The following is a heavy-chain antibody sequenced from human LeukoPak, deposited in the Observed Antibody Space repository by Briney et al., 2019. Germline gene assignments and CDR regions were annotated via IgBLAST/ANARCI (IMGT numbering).Heavy chain of an antibody. D-gene: IGHD6-19*01. V-gene: IGHV4-59*08. J-gene: IGHJ4*02. CDR1: GGSIRGYF. CDR3: ARSGPPYSSGWFDY. Sequence: SETLSLTCAVSGGSIRGYFWSWSRQPPGKGLEWIGYIYYTGRTIYNPSLRSRVTMSVDVSKSQFSLKLSSVTAADTAVYYCARSGPPYSSGWFDYWGQGTLVTVSS. CDR2: IYYTGRT.